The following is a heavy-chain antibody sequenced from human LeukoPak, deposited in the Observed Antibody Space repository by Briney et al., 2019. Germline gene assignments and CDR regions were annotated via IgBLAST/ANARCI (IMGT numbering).Heavy chain of an antibody. CDR1: GFTFSSYA. D-gene: IGHD6-19*01. Sequence: GGSLRLSCAASGFTFSSYAMSWVRQAPGKGLEWVSSVSGSGSNTYYADSVKGRFTISRDNSKNTLYLQMNSLRAEDTAVYYCAKDPGYSSDAYYYFDYWGQGTLVTVSS. J-gene: IGHJ4*02. CDR2: VSGSGSNT. V-gene: IGHV3-23*01. CDR3: AKDPGYSSDAYYYFDY.